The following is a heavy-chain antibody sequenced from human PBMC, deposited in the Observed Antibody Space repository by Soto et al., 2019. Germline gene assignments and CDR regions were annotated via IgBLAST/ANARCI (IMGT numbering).Heavy chain of an antibody. D-gene: IGHD5-18*01. CDR3: ARHGGYSYGYSWFDP. CDR1: GYSFTSYW. J-gene: IGHJ5*02. V-gene: IGHV5-51*01. Sequence: PGESLKISCKGSGYSFTSYWIGWVRPMPGKGLEWMGIIYPGDSDTRYSPSFQGQVTISADKSISTAYLQWSSLKASDTAMYYCARHGGYSYGYSWFDPWGQGTLVTVSS. CDR2: IYPGDSDT.